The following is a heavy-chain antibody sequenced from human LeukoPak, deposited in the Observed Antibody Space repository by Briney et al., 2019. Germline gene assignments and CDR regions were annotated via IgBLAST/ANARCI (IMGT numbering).Heavy chain of an antibody. CDR2: IWYDGSNK. J-gene: IGHJ4*02. V-gene: IGHV3-33*01. Sequence: GGSLRLSCAASGFTFSSYGMHWVRQAPGKGLEWVAVIWYDGSNKYYADSVKGRFTISRDNSKNTLYLQMNSLRAEDTAVYYCARDLGAYDSSGFDYWGQGTLVTVSS. CDR1: GFTFSSYG. D-gene: IGHD3-22*01. CDR3: ARDLGAYDSSGFDY.